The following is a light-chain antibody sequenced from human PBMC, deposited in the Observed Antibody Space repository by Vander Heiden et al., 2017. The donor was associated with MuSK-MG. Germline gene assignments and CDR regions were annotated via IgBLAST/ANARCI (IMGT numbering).Light chain of an antibody. Sequence: SYELTQPPSVSVSPGQPASITCSGDKLGDKYACWYQQKPGQSHMLVIYQDSKRPSGIPARFSGSNSGNTATLTISGPQAMEEADYYCQALDSSTAWVFGGGTKLTVL. CDR2: QDS. CDR3: QALDSSTAWV. CDR1: KLGDKY. V-gene: IGLV3-1*01. J-gene: IGLJ2*01.